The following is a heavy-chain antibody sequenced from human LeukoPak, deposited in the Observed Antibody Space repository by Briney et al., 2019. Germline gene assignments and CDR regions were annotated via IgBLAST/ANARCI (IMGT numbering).Heavy chain of an antibody. J-gene: IGHJ4*02. CDR1: GGSFSGYY. CDR2: INHSGST. D-gene: IGHD1-26*01. V-gene: IGHV4-34*01. Sequence: SETLSLTCAVYGGSFSGYYWGWIRQPPGKGLEWIGEINHSGSTNYNPSLKSRVTISVDTSKNQFSLKLSSVIAADTAVYYCARGGGSYRPFDYWGQGTLVTVSS. CDR3: ARGGGSYRPFDY.